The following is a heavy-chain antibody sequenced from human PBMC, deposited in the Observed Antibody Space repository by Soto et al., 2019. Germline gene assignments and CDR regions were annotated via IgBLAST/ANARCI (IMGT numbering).Heavy chain of an antibody. CDR3: ARGGVLLWFGERWYFDY. V-gene: IGHV1-18*01. Sequence: SWVRQAPGQGLEWMGWISAYNGNTNYAQKLQGRVTMTTDTSTSTAYMELRSLRSDDTAVYYCARGGVLLWFGERWYFDYWGQGTLVTVSS. J-gene: IGHJ4*02. CDR2: ISAYNGNT. D-gene: IGHD3-10*01.